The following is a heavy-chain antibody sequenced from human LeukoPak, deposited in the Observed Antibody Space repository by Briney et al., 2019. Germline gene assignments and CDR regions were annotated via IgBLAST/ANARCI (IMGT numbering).Heavy chain of an antibody. CDR2: IIPIFGTA. CDR3: ARDGAQYYDFWSGYYNGNWFDP. V-gene: IGHV1-69*06. Sequence: GASVKVSCKASGYTFTSYDINWVRQATGQGLEWMGGIIPIFGTANYAQKFQGRVTITADKSTSTAYMELSSLRSEDTAVYYCARDGAQYYDFWSGYYNGNWFDPWGQGTLVTVSS. CDR1: GYTFTSYD. J-gene: IGHJ5*02. D-gene: IGHD3-3*01.